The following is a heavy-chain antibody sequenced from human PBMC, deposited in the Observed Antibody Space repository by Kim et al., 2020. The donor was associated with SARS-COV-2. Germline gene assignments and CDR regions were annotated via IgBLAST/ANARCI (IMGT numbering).Heavy chain of an antibody. J-gene: IGHJ6*02. D-gene: IGHD3-3*01. CDR1: GGTFSSYA. V-gene: IGHV1-69*13. Sequence: SVKVSCKASGGTFSSYAISWVRQAPGQGLEWMGGIIPIFGTANYAQKFQGRVTITADESTSTAYMELSSLRSEDTAVYYCARAVIFGVVSDYYYGMDVWGQGTTVTVSS. CDR3: ARAVIFGVVSDYYYGMDV. CDR2: IIPIFGTA.